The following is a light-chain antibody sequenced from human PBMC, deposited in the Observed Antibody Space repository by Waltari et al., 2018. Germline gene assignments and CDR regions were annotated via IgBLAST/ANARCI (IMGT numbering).Light chain of an antibody. CDR2: AAS. Sequence: DIQMTQSPSSVSVSVGDSVTITWRASQGIRRTLAWYQLKPGKAPRLLIFAASYLQTGVPSRFSGGGSGTYFTLSISGLQPEDFATYFCQQGSTLPFSFGQGTKLEI. V-gene: IGKV1-12*01. CDR1: QGIRRT. J-gene: IGKJ2*03. CDR3: QQGSTLPFS.